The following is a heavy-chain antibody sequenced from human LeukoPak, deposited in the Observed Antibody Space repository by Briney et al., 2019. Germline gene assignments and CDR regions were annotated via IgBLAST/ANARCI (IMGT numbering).Heavy chain of an antibody. Sequence: GGSLRLSCAASGFTFSTYNMNWVRQAPGKGLEWVSFISSGSGIIYYADSVKGRITVSRDNPENSVYLNMNSLRDEDTAVYYLSKSNNVVVPASPCSFDIWGQGTMVTVSS. CDR2: ISSGSGII. CDR3: SKSNNVVVPASPCSFDI. D-gene: IGHD2-2*01. CDR1: GFTFSTYN. J-gene: IGHJ3*02. V-gene: IGHV3-48*02.